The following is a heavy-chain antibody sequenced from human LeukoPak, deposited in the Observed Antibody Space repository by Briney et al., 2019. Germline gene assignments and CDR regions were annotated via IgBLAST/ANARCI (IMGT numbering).Heavy chain of an antibody. CDR1: GFTFSSYS. D-gene: IGHD3-10*01. CDR2: ISSSSSYI. V-gene: IGHV3-21*01. J-gene: IGHJ6*02. Sequence: GGSLRLSCAASGFTFSSYSMNWVRQAPGKGLEWVSSISSSSSYIYYADSVKGRFTISRDNAKNSLYLQMNSLRAEGTAVYYCARDLVVRGVNPGYYYYGMDVWGQGTTVTVSS. CDR3: ARDLVVRGVNPGYYYYGMDV.